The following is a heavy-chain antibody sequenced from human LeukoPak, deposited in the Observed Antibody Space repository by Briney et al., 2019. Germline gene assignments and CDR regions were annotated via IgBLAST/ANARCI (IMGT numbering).Heavy chain of an antibody. Sequence: GGSLRLSCAASGFTFSSYGMHWVRQAPGKGLEWVAVISYDGSNKYYADSVKGRFTISRDNSKNTLYLQMNSLRAEDTAVYYCAKHFDVAGTPFDYWGQGTLVTVSS. CDR2: ISYDGSNK. V-gene: IGHV3-30*18. J-gene: IGHJ4*02. CDR3: AKHFDVAGTPFDY. CDR1: GFTFSSYG. D-gene: IGHD6-19*01.